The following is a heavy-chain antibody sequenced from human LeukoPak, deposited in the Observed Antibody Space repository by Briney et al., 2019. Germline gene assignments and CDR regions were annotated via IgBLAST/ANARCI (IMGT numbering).Heavy chain of an antibody. Sequence: SETLFLTCTVSGGSISSGGYYWSWIRQHPGQGLEWIGYIYYSGSTYYNPSLKSRVTISVYTSKNQFSLKLSSVTAADTAVYYCARAVAGTAQIDYWGQGTLVTVSS. D-gene: IGHD6-19*01. CDR1: GGSISSGGYY. V-gene: IGHV4-31*03. CDR2: IYYSGST. CDR3: ARAVAGTAQIDY. J-gene: IGHJ4*02.